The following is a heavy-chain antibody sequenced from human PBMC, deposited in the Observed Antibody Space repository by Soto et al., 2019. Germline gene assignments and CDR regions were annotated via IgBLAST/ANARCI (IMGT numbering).Heavy chain of an antibody. Sequence: QVQLVESGGGVVQPGRSLRLSCAASGFTFTSYAVQWVRQAPGKGLEWVAVISSDGSIKYYADSVKGRFTISRDNSKNTLYLQMSGLRGEDTALYYCARGIGSSGGLDSWGQGTLVTVSS. CDR1: GFTFTSYA. V-gene: IGHV3-30-3*01. J-gene: IGHJ4*02. D-gene: IGHD6-19*01. CDR3: ARGIGSSGGLDS. CDR2: ISSDGSIK.